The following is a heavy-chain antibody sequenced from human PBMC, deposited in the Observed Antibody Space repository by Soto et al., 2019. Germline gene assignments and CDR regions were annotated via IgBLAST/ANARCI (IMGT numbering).Heavy chain of an antibody. CDR3: AKGRTSYSGQFGDY. D-gene: IGHD1-26*01. CDR2: ISATGGTT. J-gene: IGHJ4*02. V-gene: IGHV3-23*01. Sequence: HPGRSLRLSCAASGFTFNNYAMTWVRQAPGRGLEWVSFISATGGTTYYADSVKGRFTVSRDNSKNTLYLQLNSLRDEDTAVYYCAKGRTSYSGQFGDYWGQGALVTVSS. CDR1: GFTFNNYA.